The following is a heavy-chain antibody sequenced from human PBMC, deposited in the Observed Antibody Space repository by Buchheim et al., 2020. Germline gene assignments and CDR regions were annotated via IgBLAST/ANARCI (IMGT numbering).Heavy chain of an antibody. CDR3: LGGRVVVVADDYYYGMDV. CDR1: GFTFSSYS. D-gene: IGHD2-15*01. V-gene: IGHV3-48*01. Sequence: EVQLVESGGGLVQPGGSLRLSCAASGFTFSSYSMNWVRQAPGKGLEWVSYISSSSSTIYYADSVKGRFTISRDNAKNSLYLQMNSLRAEETAVYYCLGGRVVVVADDYYYGMDVWGQGTT. J-gene: IGHJ6*02. CDR2: ISSSSSTI.